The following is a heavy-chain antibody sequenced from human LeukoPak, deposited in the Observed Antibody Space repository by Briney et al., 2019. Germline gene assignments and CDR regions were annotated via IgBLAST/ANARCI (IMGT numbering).Heavy chain of an antibody. D-gene: IGHD6-19*01. J-gene: IGHJ4*02. CDR3: AKDSAVAGRHFDS. V-gene: IGHV3-30*18. CDR1: GFTFSSYG. CDR2: ISYDGSNK. Sequence: PGGSLRLSCAASGFTFSSYGMHWVRQAPGKGLEWVAVISYDGSNKYYADSVKGRFTISRDNSKNTLYLQMNSLRPEDTALYYCAKDSAVAGRHFDSWGQGTLVTVSS.